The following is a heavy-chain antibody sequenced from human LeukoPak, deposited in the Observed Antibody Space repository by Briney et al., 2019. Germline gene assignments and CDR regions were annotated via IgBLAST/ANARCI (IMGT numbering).Heavy chain of an antibody. CDR1: GFTFSSYA. D-gene: IGHD6-13*01. Sequence: GGSLRLSCAASGFTFSSYAMSWVRQAPGKGLKWVSAISGSGGSTYYADSVKGRFTISRDNSKNTLYLQMNSLRAEDTAAYYCAKDPIVSSSHPIDYWGQGTLVTVSS. CDR2: ISGSGGST. J-gene: IGHJ4*02. CDR3: AKDPIVSSSHPIDY. V-gene: IGHV3-23*01.